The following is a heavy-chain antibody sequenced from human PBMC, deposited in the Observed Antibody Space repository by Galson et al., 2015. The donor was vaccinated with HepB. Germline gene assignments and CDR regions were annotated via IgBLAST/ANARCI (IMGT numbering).Heavy chain of an antibody. CDR3: AKGGVGYYYYMDV. Sequence: SLRLSCAASGFTFDDYAMHWVRQAPGKGLEWVSGISWNSGSIGYADSVKGRFTISRDNAKNSLYLQMNSLRAEDTALYYCAKGGVGYYYYMDVWGKGTTVTVSS. CDR2: ISWNSGSI. V-gene: IGHV3-9*01. D-gene: IGHD2-8*01. J-gene: IGHJ6*03. CDR1: GFTFDDYA.